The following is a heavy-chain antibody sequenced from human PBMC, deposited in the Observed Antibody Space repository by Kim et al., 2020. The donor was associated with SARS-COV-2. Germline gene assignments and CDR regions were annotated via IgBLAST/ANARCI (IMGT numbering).Heavy chain of an antibody. Sequence: SETLSLTCDVYGGSFSGYYWSWIRQPPGKGLEWIGEINHSGSTNYNPSLKSRVTISVDTSKNQFSLKLSSVTAADTAVYYCARAPISLLWFGDGVFDYWGQGTLVTVSS. V-gene: IGHV4-34*01. CDR2: INHSGST. D-gene: IGHD3-10*01. CDR3: ARAPISLLWFGDGVFDY. J-gene: IGHJ4*02. CDR1: GGSFSGYY.